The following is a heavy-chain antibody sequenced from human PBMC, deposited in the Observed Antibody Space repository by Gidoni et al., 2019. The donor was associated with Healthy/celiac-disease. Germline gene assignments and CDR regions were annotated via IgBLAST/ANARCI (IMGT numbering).Heavy chain of an antibody. V-gene: IGHV3-9*01. CDR3: AKDMRVMVYAGNFDY. J-gene: IGHJ4*02. D-gene: IGHD2-8*01. CDR1: GFTFDDYA. Sequence: EVQLVESGGGLVQPGRSLRLSCAASGFTFDDYAMHWVRQAPGNGLEWVSGISWNSGSIGYADSVKGRFTISRDNAKNSLYLQMNSLRAEDTALYYCAKDMRVMVYAGNFDYWGQGTLVTVSS. CDR2: ISWNSGSI.